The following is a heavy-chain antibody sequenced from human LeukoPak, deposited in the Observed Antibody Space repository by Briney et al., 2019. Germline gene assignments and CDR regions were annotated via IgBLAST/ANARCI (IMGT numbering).Heavy chain of an antibody. D-gene: IGHD3-22*01. CDR2: IRSKANSYAT. CDR3: TRPWVPYYYDSSGAGVDAFDI. J-gene: IGHJ3*02. Sequence: QAGGSLRLSCAASGFTFSGSAMHWVRQASGKGLEWVGRIRSKANSYATAYAASVKGRFTISRDDSKNTAYLQMNSLKTEDTAVYYCTRPWVPYYYDSSGAGVDAFDIWGQGTMVTVSS. CDR1: GFTFSGSA. V-gene: IGHV3-73*01.